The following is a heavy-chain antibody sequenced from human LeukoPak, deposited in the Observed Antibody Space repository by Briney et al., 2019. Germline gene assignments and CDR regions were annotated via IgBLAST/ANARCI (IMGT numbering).Heavy chain of an antibody. J-gene: IGHJ5*02. CDR1: GGSISSSSYY. CDR3: ATVGPPYIAAAGWFDP. CDR2: IYYSGST. Sequence: SETLSLTCTVSGGSISSSSYYWGWIRQPPGKGLEWIGSIYYSGSTYYNPSLKSRVTISVDTSKNQFSLKLSSVTAADTAVYYCATVGPPYIAAAGWFDPWGQGTLVAVSS. D-gene: IGHD6-13*01. V-gene: IGHV4-39*07.